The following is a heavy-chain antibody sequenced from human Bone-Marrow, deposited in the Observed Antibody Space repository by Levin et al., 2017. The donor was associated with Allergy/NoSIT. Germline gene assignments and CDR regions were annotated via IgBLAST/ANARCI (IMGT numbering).Heavy chain of an antibody. J-gene: IGHJ4*02. V-gene: IGHV4-39*07. Sequence: GSLRLSCAVSGGSISSSSFYWGWIRQPPGKGLEWIGNIFYSGRTYYNPSLKSRVTISVDTSKNQFSLKLTSVTAADTAVYYCAREGTPQSWDYWGQGTLVSVSS. CDR1: GGSISSSSFY. CDR2: IFYSGRT. D-gene: IGHD1-14*01. CDR3: AREGTPQSWDY.